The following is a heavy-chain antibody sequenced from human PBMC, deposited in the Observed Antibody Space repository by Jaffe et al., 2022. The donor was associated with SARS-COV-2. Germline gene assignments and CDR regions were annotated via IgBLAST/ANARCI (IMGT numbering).Heavy chain of an antibody. CDR3: ATDFVVPGGDRSNWFDP. D-gene: IGHD2-21*02. CDR1: GGSISSGRYY. J-gene: IGHJ5*02. V-gene: IGHV4-61*02. Sequence: QVQLQESGPGLVKPSQTLSLTCTVSGGSISSGRYYWTWIRQPAGKGLEWIGRVFSSGKTNYNPSLESRVTISVDTSKNEFSLKLSSVTAADTAVYYCATDFVVPGGDRSNWFDPWGQGTLVTVSS. CDR2: VFSSGKT.